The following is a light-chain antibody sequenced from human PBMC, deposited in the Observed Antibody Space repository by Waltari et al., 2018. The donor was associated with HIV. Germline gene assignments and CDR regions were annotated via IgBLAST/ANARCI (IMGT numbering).Light chain of an antibody. Sequence: IQMTQSLSSLSASVGDRVTITCRASQDISNYLNWFQQRPGKAPNLLIFDASNLHTGVSSRFSGRGSGRDFSLTITNLQPDDSATYFCQQYDNFPLTFGGGTKVQIK. V-gene: IGKV1-33*01. CDR3: QQYDNFPLT. J-gene: IGKJ4*01. CDR2: DAS. CDR1: QDISNY.